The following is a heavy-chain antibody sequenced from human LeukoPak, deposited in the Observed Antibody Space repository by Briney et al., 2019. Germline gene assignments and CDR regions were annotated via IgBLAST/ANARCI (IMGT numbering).Heavy chain of an antibody. J-gene: IGHJ4*02. CDR3: AAGLGDTSGYYYVFGLS. CDR1: GFTFTSSA. V-gene: IGHV1-58*01. D-gene: IGHD3-22*01. Sequence: SVKVSCKASGFTFTSSAVQWVRQARGQRLEWIGWIVVGSGNTNYAQKFQERVTITRDMSTSTAYMELSSLRSEDTAVYYCAAGLGDTSGYYYVFGLSWGQGTLVTVSS. CDR2: IVVGSGNT.